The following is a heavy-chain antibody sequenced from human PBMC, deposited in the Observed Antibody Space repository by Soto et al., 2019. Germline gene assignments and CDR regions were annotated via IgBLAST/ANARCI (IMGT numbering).Heavy chain of an antibody. J-gene: IGHJ6*02. V-gene: IGHV1-69*13. Sequence: ASVKVSCKASGGTFSSYAISWVRQAPGQGLEWMGGIIPIFGTANYAQKFQGRVTITADESTSTAYMELSSLRSEDTAVYYCARGKVTMVRGVMSYYYYGMDVWGQGTTVTVSS. CDR2: IIPIFGTA. D-gene: IGHD3-10*01. CDR1: GGTFSSYA. CDR3: ARGKVTMVRGVMSYYYYGMDV.